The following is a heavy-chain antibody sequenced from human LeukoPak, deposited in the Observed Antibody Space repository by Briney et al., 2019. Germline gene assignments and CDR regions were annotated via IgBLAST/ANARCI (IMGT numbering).Heavy chain of an antibody. CDR2: MNPNSGNT. CDR3: ARGSISRATIFGVVIS. V-gene: IGHV1-8*01. Sequence: GSVKVSCKASGYTFTSYNINGVGQAPGQGREWMGCMNPNSGNTVYAQKFQGRVTMTRNTSIRTDYMEMSRLRSEDTGVYYCARGSISRATIFGVVISWGPGTLVTVSS. J-gene: IGHJ5*02. D-gene: IGHD3-3*01. CDR1: GYTFTSYN.